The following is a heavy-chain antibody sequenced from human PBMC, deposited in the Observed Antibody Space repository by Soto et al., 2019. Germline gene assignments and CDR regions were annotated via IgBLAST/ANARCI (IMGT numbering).Heavy chain of an antibody. Sequence: QVRLVQSGTEVKKPGASVMVSCKATGYTFANYAIHWGRQAPGQDFEWMGWITDGYSHSRNSQKFQGRVTVTRATSATTANMAIASLSFEDTAGYYCARDLTSWGLTNGHSGVDVWGQGTAVIASS. CDR1: GYTFANYA. CDR2: ITDGYSHS. V-gene: IGHV1-3*01. CDR3: ARDLTSWGLTNGHSGVDV. D-gene: IGHD3-16*01. J-gene: IGHJ6*02.